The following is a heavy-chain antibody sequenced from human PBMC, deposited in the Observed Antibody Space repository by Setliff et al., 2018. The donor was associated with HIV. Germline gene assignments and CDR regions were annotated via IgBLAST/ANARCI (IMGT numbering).Heavy chain of an antibody. Sequence: PSETLSLTCTVSGGSISSSSYYWGWIRQPPGKGLEWIGSIYYSGSTYYNPSLKSRVIISIDTSKKQFSLKLTSVTAADTATYYCAAPRGMSTILVYWGQGSLVTVSS. CDR3: AAPRGMSTILVY. CDR1: GGSISSSSYY. D-gene: IGHD3-9*01. J-gene: IGHJ4*02. V-gene: IGHV4-39*01. CDR2: IYYSGST.